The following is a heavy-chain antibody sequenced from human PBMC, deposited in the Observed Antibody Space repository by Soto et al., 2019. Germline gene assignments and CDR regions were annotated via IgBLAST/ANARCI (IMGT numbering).Heavy chain of an antibody. D-gene: IGHD3-3*01. CDR1: GFMFTSSA. CDR2: LVVGSGNT. Sequence: ASVKVSCTTSGFMFTSSAVQWVRQARGQRLEWIGWLVVGSGNTHYAQHFQERVTLTRDMSTGTAYMELSSLRSEDTAVYYCAAVPVLRFLKWLPAYFDYWGQGTLVTVSS. J-gene: IGHJ4*02. V-gene: IGHV1-58*01. CDR3: AAVPVLRFLKWLPAYFDY.